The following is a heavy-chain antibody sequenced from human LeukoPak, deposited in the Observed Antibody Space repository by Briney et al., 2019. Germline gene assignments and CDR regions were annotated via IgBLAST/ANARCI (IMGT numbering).Heavy chain of an antibody. V-gene: IGHV3-23*01. Sequence: GGTLRLSCAASGFTFSNFAMSWVRQAPGKGLEWVSTISGSGGRTYYADSVKGRFTISRDNSKNTLYLQMNSLRAEDTAVYYCARGSGYYDSSGYSTYWGQGTLVTVSS. CDR1: GFTFSNFA. J-gene: IGHJ4*02. CDR3: ARGSGYYDSSGYSTY. CDR2: ISGSGGRT. D-gene: IGHD3-22*01.